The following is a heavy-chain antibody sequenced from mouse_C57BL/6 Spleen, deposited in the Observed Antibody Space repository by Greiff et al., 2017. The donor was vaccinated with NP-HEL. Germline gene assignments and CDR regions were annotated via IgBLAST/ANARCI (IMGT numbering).Heavy chain of an antibody. CDR1: GYTFTSYW. J-gene: IGHJ3*01. CDR2: IDPSDSYT. Sequence: QVQLKQSGAELVKPGASVKLSCKASGYTFTSYWMQWVKQRPGQGLEWIGEIDPSDSYTNYNQKFKGKATLTVDTSSSTAYMQLSSLTSEDSAVYYCARGPEGFAYWGQGTLVTVSA. CDR3: ARGPEGFAY. V-gene: IGHV1-50*01.